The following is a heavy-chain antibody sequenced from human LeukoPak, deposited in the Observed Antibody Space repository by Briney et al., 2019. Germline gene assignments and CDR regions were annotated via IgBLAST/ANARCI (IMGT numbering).Heavy chain of an antibody. V-gene: IGHV3-53*01. CDR3: ARVGITKNFDY. CDR2: IYSGGST. D-gene: IGHD3-10*01. CDR1: GFTVSSNY. J-gene: IGHJ4*02. Sequence: PGGSLRLSCAASGFTVSSNYMSWVRQAPGKGLEWVSVIYSGGSTYYADSVKGRFTISRDNSKNTLYLQMNSPRAEDTAVYYCARVGITKNFDYWGQGTLVTVSS.